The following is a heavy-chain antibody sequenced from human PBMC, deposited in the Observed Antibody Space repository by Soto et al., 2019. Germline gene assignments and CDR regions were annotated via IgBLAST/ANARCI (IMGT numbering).Heavy chain of an antibody. V-gene: IGHV3-15*07. Sequence: GGSLRLSCAASGFTFSSAWMNWVRQAPGKGLEWVGRIKSKTDGGTTDYAAPVKGRFTISRDDSKNTLYLQMNSLKTEDTAVYYCTTDGPNSGSYWDYWGQGTLVTVSS. CDR3: TTDGPNSGSYWDY. CDR1: GFTFSSAW. J-gene: IGHJ4*02. D-gene: IGHD1-26*01. CDR2: IKSKTDGGTT.